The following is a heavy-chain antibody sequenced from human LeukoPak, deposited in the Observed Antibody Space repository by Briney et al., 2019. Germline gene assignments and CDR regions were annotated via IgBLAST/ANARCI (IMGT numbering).Heavy chain of an antibody. CDR3: ARVGRVVAATPDY. J-gene: IGHJ4*02. Sequence: GGSLRLSCAASGFTFSDYYMSWIRQAPGKGLEGISFISSSGSTIYYADSVKGRFTISRDNAKNSLYLQMNSLRAEDTAVYYCARVGRVVAATPDYWGQGTLVTVSS. CDR1: GFTFSDYY. V-gene: IGHV3-11*04. D-gene: IGHD2-15*01. CDR2: ISSSGSTI.